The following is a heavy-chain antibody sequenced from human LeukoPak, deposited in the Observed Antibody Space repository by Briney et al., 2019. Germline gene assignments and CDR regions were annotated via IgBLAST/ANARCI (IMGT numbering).Heavy chain of an antibody. J-gene: IGHJ4*02. D-gene: IGHD1-1*01. CDR1: GFTFSCYE. V-gene: IGHV3-48*03. CDR3: ARVRSSPPTTYYFDY. Sequence: TGGSLRLSCAASGFTFSCYEMNWVRQAPGKGLEWVSYISSSGSTIYYADSVKGRFTISRDNAKNSLYLQMNSLRAEDTAVYYCARVRSSPPTTYYFDYWGQGTLVTVSS. CDR2: ISSSGSTI.